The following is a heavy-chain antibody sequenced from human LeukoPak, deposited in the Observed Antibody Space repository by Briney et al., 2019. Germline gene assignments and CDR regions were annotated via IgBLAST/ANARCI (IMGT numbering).Heavy chain of an antibody. V-gene: IGHV4-39*01. J-gene: IGHJ3*01. CDR2: TFYTGRT. Sequence: SETLSLTCTVSGDSIISNISWWDWVSLPPGKGLEWIGATFYTGRTFYSPSLRSRVTISVDTSKNQSSLDLSPATAAETAVYYCARRRHNFDFYDVWGQGTRVTVSS. CDR1: GDSIISNISW. CDR3: ARRRHNFDFYDV. D-gene: IGHD3/OR15-3a*01.